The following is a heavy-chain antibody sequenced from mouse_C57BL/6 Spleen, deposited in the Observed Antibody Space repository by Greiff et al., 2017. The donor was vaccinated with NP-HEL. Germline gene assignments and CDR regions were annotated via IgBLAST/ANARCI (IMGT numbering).Heavy chain of an antibody. CDR3: ARRSDGYYGGFAY. CDR2: ISSGGSYT. Sequence: EVQVVESGGDLVKPGGSLKLSCAASGFTFSSYGMSWVRQTPDKRLEWVATISSGGSYTYYPDSVKGRFTISRDNAKNTLYLQMSSLKSEDTAMYYCARRSDGYYGGFAYWGQGTLVTVSA. CDR1: GFTFSSYG. V-gene: IGHV5-6*01. D-gene: IGHD2-3*01. J-gene: IGHJ3*01.